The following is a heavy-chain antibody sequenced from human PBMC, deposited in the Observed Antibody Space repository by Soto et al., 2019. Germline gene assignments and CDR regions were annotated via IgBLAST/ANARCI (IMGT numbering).Heavy chain of an antibody. J-gene: IGHJ5*02. V-gene: IGHV5-51*01. CDR1: GYSFTSYW. Sequence: GESLKISCTGVGYSFTSYWIGWVRQMPGKGLEWMGIIYPGDSDTRYSPSFQGQVTISADKSISTVYLQWSSLKSSDTAMYYCARGYCTTNICDPWFDPWGQGTLVTVSS. D-gene: IGHD2-8*01. CDR2: IYPGDSDT. CDR3: ARGYCTTNICDPWFDP.